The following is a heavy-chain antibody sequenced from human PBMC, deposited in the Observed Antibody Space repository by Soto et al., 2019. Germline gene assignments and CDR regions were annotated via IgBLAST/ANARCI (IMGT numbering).Heavy chain of an antibody. D-gene: IGHD3-10*01. CDR2: IYYSGST. J-gene: IGHJ4*02. Sequence: SETLSLTCTVSGGSISSGDYYWSWIRQPPGKGLEWIGYIYYSGSTYYNPSLKSRVTISVDTSKNQFSLKLSSVTAADTAVYYCARSYYYGSGSYYYFDYWGQGTLVTVSS. CDR1: GGSISSGDYY. V-gene: IGHV4-30-4*01. CDR3: ARSYYYGSGSYYYFDY.